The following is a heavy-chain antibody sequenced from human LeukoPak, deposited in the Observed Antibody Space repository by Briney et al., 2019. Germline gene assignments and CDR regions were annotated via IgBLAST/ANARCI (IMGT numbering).Heavy chain of an antibody. D-gene: IGHD2-15*01. CDR3: ARGDCSGGSCYSGNWFDP. J-gene: IGHJ5*02. V-gene: IGHV5-51*01. Sequence: GESLKISCKGSGYSFTSYWIGWVRQMPGKGLEWMGIIYPGDSDTRYSPSFQGQVTISADKSISTAYLQWSSLKAPDTATYYCARGDCSGGSCYSGNWFDPWGQGTLVTVSS. CDR2: IYPGDSDT. CDR1: GYSFTSYW.